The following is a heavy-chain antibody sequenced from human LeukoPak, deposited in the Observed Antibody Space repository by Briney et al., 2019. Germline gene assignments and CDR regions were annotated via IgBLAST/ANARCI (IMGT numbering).Heavy chain of an antibody. CDR2: ISSSGSTI. V-gene: IGHV3-48*03. CDR1: GFTFSSYE. Sequence: GGSLRLSCAASGFTFSSYEMNWVRQAPGKGPEWVSYISSSGSTIYYADSVKGRFTISRDNAKNSLYLQMNSLRAEDTAVYYCARAIYDILTGYYDYWGQGTLVTVSS. CDR3: ARAIYDILTGYYDY. J-gene: IGHJ4*02. D-gene: IGHD3-9*01.